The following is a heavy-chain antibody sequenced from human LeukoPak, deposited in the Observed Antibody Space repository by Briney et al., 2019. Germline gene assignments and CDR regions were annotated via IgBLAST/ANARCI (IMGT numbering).Heavy chain of an antibody. J-gene: IGHJ4*02. V-gene: IGHV3-49*03. CDR3: SRGSGWLSVY. CDR1: GFTFGDYL. CDR2: ISGGTT. Sequence: GGSLRLSCTASGFTFGDYLMSWFRQAPGKGLEWIGFISGGTTEYAASVKGRFTISRDDSTSIAYLQMNSLTTEDTAVYYCSRGSGWLSVYWGQGTLVTVPS. D-gene: IGHD6-19*01.